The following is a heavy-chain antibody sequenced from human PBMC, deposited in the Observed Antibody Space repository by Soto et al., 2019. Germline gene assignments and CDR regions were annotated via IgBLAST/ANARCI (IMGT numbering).Heavy chain of an antibody. J-gene: IGHJ4*02. V-gene: IGHV3-21*04. CDR1: GLNFEKCS. CDR3: AADTGDIEVVPATT. CDR2: ISPASTYI. D-gene: IGHD2-15*01. Sequence: LRLSCAASGLNFEKCSMNWVRQPPGKGPEWLASISPASTYIRYADSVKGRFTISRDNARNSLSLQMMSLRADDTAMYYCAADTGDIEVVPATTWGQGTLVTVSS.